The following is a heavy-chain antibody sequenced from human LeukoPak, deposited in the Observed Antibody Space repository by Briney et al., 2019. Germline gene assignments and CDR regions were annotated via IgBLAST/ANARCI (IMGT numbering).Heavy chain of an antibody. CDR2: IIPIFGTA. CDR1: GGTFSSYA. D-gene: IGHD1-26*01. V-gene: IGHV1-69*05. Sequence: GASVKVSCKASGGTFSSYAISWVRQAPGQGLEWMGGIIPIFGTANYAQKFQGRVTMTRDTSTSTVYMELSSLRSEDTAVYYCALLRGLSGEVPWGQGTLVTVSS. J-gene: IGHJ5*02. CDR3: ALLRGLSGEVP.